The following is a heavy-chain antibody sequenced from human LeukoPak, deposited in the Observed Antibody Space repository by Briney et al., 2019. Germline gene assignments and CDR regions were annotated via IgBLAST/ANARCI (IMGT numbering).Heavy chain of an antibody. CDR1: GFTVSSNY. V-gene: IGHV3-53*01. Sequence: GGSLRLSCAASGFTVSSNYMSWVRQAPGKGLEWVSVIYSGGSTYYADSVKGRFTISRDNSKNTLYLQMNSLRAEDTAVYYCAKEALLIVGATTHDYWGQGTLVTVSS. CDR2: IYSGGST. CDR3: AKEALLIVGATTHDY. D-gene: IGHD1-26*01. J-gene: IGHJ4*02.